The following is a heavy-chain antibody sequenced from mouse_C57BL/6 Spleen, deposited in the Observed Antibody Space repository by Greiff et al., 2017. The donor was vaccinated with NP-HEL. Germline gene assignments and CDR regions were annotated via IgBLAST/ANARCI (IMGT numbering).Heavy chain of an antibody. J-gene: IGHJ4*01. CDR2: INPSSGYT. CDR3: AREGHYYGSSYRYAMDY. V-gene: IGHV1-4*01. D-gene: IGHD1-1*01. Sequence: VQLQQSGAELARPGASVKMSCKASGYTFTSYTMHWVKQRPGQGLEWIGYINPSSGYTKYNQKFKDKATLTADKSSSTAYMQLSSLTSEDSAVYYCAREGHYYGSSYRYAMDYWGQGTSVTVSS. CDR1: GYTFTSYT.